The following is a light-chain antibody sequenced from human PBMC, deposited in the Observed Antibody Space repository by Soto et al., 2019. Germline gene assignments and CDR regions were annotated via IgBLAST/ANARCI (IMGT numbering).Light chain of an antibody. CDR1: QSISTW. CDR3: QQYKTYTT. CDR2: DAS. Sequence: DIQMTQSPSTLSASVGDRVTITCRASQSISTWLVWYQQKPGKAPKVLIYDASSLHSGVPSMFSGHGSGTDFTLTISGLQPDDSAIYYCQQYKTYTTFGQGTKLEIK. V-gene: IGKV1-5*01. J-gene: IGKJ2*01.